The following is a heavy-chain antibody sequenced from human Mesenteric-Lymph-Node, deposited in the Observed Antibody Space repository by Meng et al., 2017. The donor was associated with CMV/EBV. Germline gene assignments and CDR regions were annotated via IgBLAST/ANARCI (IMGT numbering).Heavy chain of an antibody. V-gene: IGHV3-11*01. Sequence: GESLKISCAASGFTFSDYYMSWIRQAPGKGLEWVSYISSSGSTIYYADSVKGRFTISRDNAKNSLYLQMNSLRAEDTAVYYCARDIISSRSSGGWFDPWGQGTLVTVSS. J-gene: IGHJ5*02. CDR3: ARDIISSRSSGGWFDP. CDR1: GFTFSDYY. CDR2: ISSSGSTI. D-gene: IGHD6-13*01.